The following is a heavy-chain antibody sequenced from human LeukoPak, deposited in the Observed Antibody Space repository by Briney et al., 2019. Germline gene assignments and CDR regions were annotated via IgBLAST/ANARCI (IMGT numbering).Heavy chain of an antibody. Sequence: ASVKVSCKASGYTFTGYYMHWVRQAPGQGLEWMGWINPNSGGTNYAQKFQGRVTMTRDTSISTAYMELSRLRSGDTAVYYCARYYGDYRDLDYWGQGTLVTVSS. CDR2: INPNSGGT. CDR1: GYTFTGYY. V-gene: IGHV1-2*02. CDR3: ARYYGDYRDLDY. D-gene: IGHD4-17*01. J-gene: IGHJ4*02.